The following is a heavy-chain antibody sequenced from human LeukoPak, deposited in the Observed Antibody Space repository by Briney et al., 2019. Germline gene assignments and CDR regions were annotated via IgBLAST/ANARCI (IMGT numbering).Heavy chain of an antibody. CDR3: ARDGSGGGGYFDY. D-gene: IGHD6-19*01. J-gene: IGHJ4*02. CDR2: IGTHNGNT. Sequence: ASVKVSCKTSGYTFTSYGVSWVRQAPGQGLEWMGWIGTHNGNTNYAQKFQGRVIMTTDTSTSTAYMELMSLRSDDTAVFYCARDGSGGGGYFDYWGQGTLVIVSS. V-gene: IGHV1-18*01. CDR1: GYTFTSYG.